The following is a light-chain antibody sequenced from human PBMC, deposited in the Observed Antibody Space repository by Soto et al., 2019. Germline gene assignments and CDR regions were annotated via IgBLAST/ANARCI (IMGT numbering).Light chain of an antibody. CDR1: SSDVGAYIF. CDR3: SSYTSSSTLGHVI. J-gene: IGLJ2*01. Sequence: QSVLTQPASVSGSPGQSITISCTGTSSDVGAYIFVSWYQHHPGKAPTLMIYDVSNRPSGVSHRFSGSKSGNTASLTISGLQAEDEADYYCSSYTSSSTLGHVIFGGGTQLTVL. CDR2: DVS. V-gene: IGLV2-14*03.